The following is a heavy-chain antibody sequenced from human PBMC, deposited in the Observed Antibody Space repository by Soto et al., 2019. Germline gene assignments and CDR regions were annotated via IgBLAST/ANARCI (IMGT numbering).Heavy chain of an antibody. V-gene: IGHV3-74*01. J-gene: IGHJ6*02. D-gene: IGHD4-17*01. CDR1: GFTFSSYW. CDR2: INSDGSST. Sequence: EVQLVESGGGLVQPGGSLRLSCAASGFTFSSYWMHWVRQAPGKRLVWVSRINSDGSSTSYADSVKGRFTISRDNAKNTLYLQMNSLTAEDMAVYYCARVSDYGDYRHYYYYGMDVWGQGTTVTVSS. CDR3: ARVSDYGDYRHYYYYGMDV.